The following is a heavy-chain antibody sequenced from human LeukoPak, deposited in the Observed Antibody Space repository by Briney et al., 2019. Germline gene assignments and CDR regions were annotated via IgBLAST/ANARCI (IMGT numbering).Heavy chain of an antibody. Sequence: GASVKVSCKASGYTLSSYDIIWVRQASGQGLECMGWMNPNSGHTGYAQKFQGRVTMTRSTSISTAYMELTSLTSEDSAVYYCARSIVGVRKRNDYWGQGTLVTVSS. J-gene: IGHJ4*02. CDR1: GYTLSSYD. CDR2: MNPNSGHT. D-gene: IGHD1-26*01. V-gene: IGHV1-8*01. CDR3: ARSIVGVRKRNDY.